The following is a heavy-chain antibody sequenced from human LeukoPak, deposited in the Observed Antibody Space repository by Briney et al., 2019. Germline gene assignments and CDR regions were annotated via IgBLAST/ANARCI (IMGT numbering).Heavy chain of an antibody. V-gene: IGHV1-2*02. CDR2: INPNSGDT. CDR3: ASGRGSGSLR. J-gene: IGHJ4*02. Sequence: ASVKVSCKASGYTLNVFFMQWVRQAPGQGLEWMGWINPNSGDTNYAQRFQGRVTMTLDTSNGAAYMELTSLTPDDTAMYYCASGRGSGSLRWGQGTLVTVSS. D-gene: IGHD1-26*01. CDR1: GYTLNVFF.